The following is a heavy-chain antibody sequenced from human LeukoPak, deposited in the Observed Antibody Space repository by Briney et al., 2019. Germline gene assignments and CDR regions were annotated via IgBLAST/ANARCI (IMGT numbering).Heavy chain of an antibody. CDR1: GGTYSSYA. CDR2: IIPILGIA. Sequence: AASVKVSCKTSGGTYSSYAISWVRQAPGQGLEWMGRIIPILGIANYAQKFQGRVTITADKSTSTAYMELSSLRSEDTAVYYCARDGAVAAAGSGWFDPWGQGTLVTVSS. J-gene: IGHJ5*02. CDR3: ARDGAVAAAGSGWFDP. V-gene: IGHV1-69*04. D-gene: IGHD6-13*01.